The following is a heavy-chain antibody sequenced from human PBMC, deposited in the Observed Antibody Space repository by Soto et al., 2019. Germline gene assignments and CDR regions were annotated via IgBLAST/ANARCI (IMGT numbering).Heavy chain of an antibody. D-gene: IGHD2-8*02. J-gene: IGHJ3*02. V-gene: IGHV3-7*04. CDR3: ARDSGPRGYDAFDI. CDR1: GFTFSNYR. CDR2: IKQDGSEN. Sequence: ESGGGLVQPGGSLRLSCAASGFTFSNYRMTWVRQAPGKGLEWVANIKQDGSENFYVDSVKGRFTISRDNAKNSLYLQMNSLRAEDTAVYYCARDSGPRGYDAFDIWGQGTMVTVSS.